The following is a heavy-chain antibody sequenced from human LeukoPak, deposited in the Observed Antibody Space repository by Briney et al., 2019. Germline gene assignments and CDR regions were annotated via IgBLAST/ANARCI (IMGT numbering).Heavy chain of an antibody. CDR2: IYPGDSDT. J-gene: IGHJ3*02. CDR3: ARPANRGDAFDI. CDR1: GYSFTTYW. V-gene: IGHV5-51*01. Sequence: GESLKISCQGSGYSFTTYWIGWVRQMPGKGLEFIGIIYPGDSDTRYSPSFQGQVNISADKSITTAYLQWSSLRASDTAMYYCARPANRGDAFDIWGQGTMVTVSS. D-gene: IGHD2/OR15-2a*01.